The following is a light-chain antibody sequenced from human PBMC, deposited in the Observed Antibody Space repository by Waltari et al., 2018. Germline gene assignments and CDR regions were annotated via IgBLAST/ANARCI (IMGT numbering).Light chain of an antibody. Sequence: QSALTQPASVSGSPGQSITISCTGTSSDIGGYNYVPGYQQHPGKAPKVMIYDVIKRPSGVSNRFSGSKSGNTASLTISGLQADDEADYYCTSYESGGTWVFGGGTKVTV. J-gene: IGLJ3*02. V-gene: IGLV2-14*03. CDR3: TSYESGGTWV. CDR2: DVI. CDR1: SSDIGGYNY.